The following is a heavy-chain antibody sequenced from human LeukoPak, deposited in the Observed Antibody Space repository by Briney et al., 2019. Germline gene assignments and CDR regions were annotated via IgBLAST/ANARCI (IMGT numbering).Heavy chain of an antibody. V-gene: IGHV3-21*04. CDR1: GFTFSPYN. CDR3: ARASGGYGGDAFDI. CDR2: ISSSSSYI. D-gene: IGHD4-23*01. Sequence: GGSLRLSCTASGFTFSPYNMNWVRQAPGKGLEWVSSISSSSSYIYYADSMKGRFTISRDNAKNSLYLQMNSLRAEDTAVYYCARASGGYGGDAFDIWGQGTMVTVSS. J-gene: IGHJ3*02.